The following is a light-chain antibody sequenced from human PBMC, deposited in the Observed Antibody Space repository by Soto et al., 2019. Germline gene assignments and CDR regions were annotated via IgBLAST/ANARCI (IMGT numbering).Light chain of an antibody. CDR2: DVD. CDR1: TSDIGVYAY. CDR3: SSYTPSTTLV. V-gene: IGLV2-14*03. J-gene: IGLJ3*02. Sequence: QSALTQPASVSGSPGQSITISCTGTTSDIGVYAYVCWYQQYPGKAPKLMIYDVDNRPSGVSHRFSGSKSGNTASLTVSGLQAEHEAEYYCSSYTPSTTLVFGGGTKVTVL.